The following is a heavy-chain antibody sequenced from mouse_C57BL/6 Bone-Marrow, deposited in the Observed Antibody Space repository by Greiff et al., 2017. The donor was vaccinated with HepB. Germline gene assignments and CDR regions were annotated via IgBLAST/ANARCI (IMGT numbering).Heavy chain of an antibody. CDR3: ARRKDLSRDY. Sequence: QVQLKESGAELARPGASVKLSCKASGYTFTSYGISWVKQRTGQGLEWIGEIYPRSGNTYYNEKFKGKATLTADKSSSTAYMELRSLTSEDSAVYFCARRKDLSRDYWGQGTTLTVSS. CDR2: IYPRSGNT. V-gene: IGHV1-81*01. CDR1: GYTFTSYG. J-gene: IGHJ2*01.